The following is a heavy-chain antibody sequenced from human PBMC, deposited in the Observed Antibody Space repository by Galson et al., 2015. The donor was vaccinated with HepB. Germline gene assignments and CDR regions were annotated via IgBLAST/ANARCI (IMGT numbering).Heavy chain of an antibody. J-gene: IGHJ4*02. V-gene: IGHV3-23*01. Sequence: SLRLSCAASGFTFSSYAMSWVRQAPGKGLEWVSAISGSGGSTYYADSVKGRFTISRDNSKNTLYLQMNSLGAEDTAVYYCEAIYQGPYPIVGATTGDDYWGQGTLVTVSS. CDR2: ISGSGGST. CDR1: GFTFSSYA. CDR3: EAIYQGPYPIVGATTGDDY. D-gene: IGHD1-26*01.